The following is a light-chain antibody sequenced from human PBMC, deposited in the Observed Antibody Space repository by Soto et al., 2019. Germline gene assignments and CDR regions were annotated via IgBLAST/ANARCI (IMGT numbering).Light chain of an antibody. V-gene: IGKV1-33*01. CDR3: RQYDNVPYT. CDR1: QGISKY. CDR2: DAS. Sequence: DLQMTQSPSSLSASVGDRVTITCQASQGISKYLNWYQQKPGKAPKILIYDASKLETGVPSRFSGSGSGTDFTFTISSLQPEDIATYYCRQYDNVPYTFGQGTKLEIK. J-gene: IGKJ2*01.